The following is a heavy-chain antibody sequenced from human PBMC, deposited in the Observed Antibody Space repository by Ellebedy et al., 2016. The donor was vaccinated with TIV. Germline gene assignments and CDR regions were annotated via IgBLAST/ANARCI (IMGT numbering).Heavy chain of an antibody. D-gene: IGHD1-7*01. CDR3: ARIQASTGTIDY. J-gene: IGHJ4*02. V-gene: IGHV2-70*11. Sequence: SGPTLVKPTQTLTLTCTFSGFSPTTSGMCVSWIRQPPGKALEWLARVDWDDDKYYSTSLKTRLTISKDTSKNQVVLTMTNLDPVDTATYYCARIQASTGTIDYWGQGTLVTVSA. CDR2: VDWDDDK. CDR1: GFSPTTSGMC.